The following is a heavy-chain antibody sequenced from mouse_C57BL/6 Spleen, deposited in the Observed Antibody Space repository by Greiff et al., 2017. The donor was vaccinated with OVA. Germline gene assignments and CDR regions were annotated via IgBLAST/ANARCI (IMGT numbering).Heavy chain of an antibody. D-gene: IGHD2-4*01. J-gene: IGHJ2*01. CDR2: IHPNSGST. Sequence: VQLQQPGAELVKPGASVKLSCKASGYTFTSYWMHWVKQRPGQGLEWIGMIHPNSGSTNYNEKFKSKATLTVDKSSSTAYMQLSSLTSEDSAVYDCARGGDYDVDFDYWGQGTTLTVSS. CDR3: ARGGDYDVDFDY. V-gene: IGHV1-64*01. CDR1: GYTFTSYW.